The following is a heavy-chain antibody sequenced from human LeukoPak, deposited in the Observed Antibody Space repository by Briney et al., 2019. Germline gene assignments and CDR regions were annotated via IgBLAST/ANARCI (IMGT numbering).Heavy chain of an antibody. Sequence: PGGSLRLSCAASGFTFSSYAMSWVRQAPGKGLEWVGRSKNKANNYITQYAAFVQGRFTISRDNSKNSLYLQINSLKTEDTAVYYCARDSSGQGDYWGQGTLVTVSS. CDR1: GFTFSSYA. CDR3: ARDSSGQGDY. D-gene: IGHD3-22*01. J-gene: IGHJ4*02. V-gene: IGHV3-72*01. CDR2: SKNKANNYIT.